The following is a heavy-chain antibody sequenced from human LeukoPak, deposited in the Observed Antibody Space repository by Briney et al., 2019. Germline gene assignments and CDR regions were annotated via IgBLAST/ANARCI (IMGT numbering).Heavy chain of an antibody. J-gene: IGHJ4*02. CDR1: GFTFSDYY. CDR2: IGASGSTI. V-gene: IGHV3-11*01. Sequence: GGSLRLSCAASGFTFSDYYMSWIRQAPGKGLEWVSYIGASGSTIYYADSVQGRFTISRDNAKNSLYLQMNSLRAEDTAVYYCARDPYGDYAGYWGQGTLVTVSS. D-gene: IGHD4-17*01. CDR3: ARDPYGDYAGY.